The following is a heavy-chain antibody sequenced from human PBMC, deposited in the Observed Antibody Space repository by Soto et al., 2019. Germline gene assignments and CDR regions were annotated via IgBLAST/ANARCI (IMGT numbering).Heavy chain of an antibody. CDR2: IYTGGSA. CDR1: GGSISSYY. CDR3: ARARVGNQGGGSWTMPFDI. J-gene: IGHJ4*02. Sequence: SETLSLTCTVSGGSISSYYWSWIRQPAGKGLEWIGRIYTGGSANYSPSLKSRVTMSVDTSKNQFSLRLTSVTAADTAVYYCARARVGNQGGGSWTMPFDIWGRGTLVTVSS. V-gene: IGHV4-4*07. D-gene: IGHD2-15*01.